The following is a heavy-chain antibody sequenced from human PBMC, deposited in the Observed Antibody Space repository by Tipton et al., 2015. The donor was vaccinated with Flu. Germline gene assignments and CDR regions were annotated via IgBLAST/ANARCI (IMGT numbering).Heavy chain of an antibody. CDR2: INHSGST. CDR3: AGDRSDPSGCNSGLPLYYYYYYGMDV. Sequence: TLSLTCAVYGGSFSGYYWSWIRQPPGKGLEWIGEINHSGSTNYNPSLKSRVTISVDTSKNQFSLKLSSVTAADTAVYYCAGDRSDPSGCNSGLPLYYYYYYGMDVRGQGTTVTVSS. D-gene: IGHD5/OR15-5a*01. CDR1: GGSFSGYY. V-gene: IGHV4-34*01. J-gene: IGHJ6*02.